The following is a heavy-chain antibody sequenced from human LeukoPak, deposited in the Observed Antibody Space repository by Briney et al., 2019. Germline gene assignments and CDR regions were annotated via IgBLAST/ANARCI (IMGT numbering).Heavy chain of an antibody. CDR3: ARGRGSYRGGYYYMDV. CDR2: INPNSGGT. Sequence: ASVKVSCKASGYTFTGYYMHWVRQAPGQGLEWMGWINPNSGGTNYAQKFQGRVTMTRDTSISTAYMELSRLRSDDTAVYYGARGRGSYRGGYYYMDVWGKGTTVTVSS. CDR1: GYTFTGYY. J-gene: IGHJ6*03. V-gene: IGHV1-2*02. D-gene: IGHD3-10*01.